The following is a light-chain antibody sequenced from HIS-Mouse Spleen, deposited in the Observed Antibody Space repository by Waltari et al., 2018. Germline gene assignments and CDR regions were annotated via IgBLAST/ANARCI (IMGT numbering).Light chain of an antibody. Sequence: SYELTQPPSVSVSPGQTARITCSVDALPKKYAYWYQQKSGQAPLLVIYEDSKRPSGIPERFSGSSSGTMVTLTISGAQVEDEADYYCYSTDSSGNHRVFGGGTKLTVL. J-gene: IGLJ2*01. CDR3: YSTDSSGNHRV. V-gene: IGLV3-10*01. CDR1: ALPKKY. CDR2: EDS.